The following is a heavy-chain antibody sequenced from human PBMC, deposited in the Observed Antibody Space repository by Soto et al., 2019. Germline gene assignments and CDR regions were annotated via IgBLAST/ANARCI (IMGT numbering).Heavy chain of an antibody. CDR1: GFNFSNHW. CDR3: AREAGDWRLNWFDA. J-gene: IGHJ5*02. Sequence: VHLVESGGGLVQPGGSLRLSCAASGFNFSNHWMHWVRQRPGEGLVWVSRITSDGKSKAYAESVKGRFAISRVNAKNTLYLQMNGLTAEDTAVYYCAREAGDWRLNWFDAWGQGTLVTVSS. V-gene: IGHV3-74*03. D-gene: IGHD2-21*02. CDR2: ITSDGKSK.